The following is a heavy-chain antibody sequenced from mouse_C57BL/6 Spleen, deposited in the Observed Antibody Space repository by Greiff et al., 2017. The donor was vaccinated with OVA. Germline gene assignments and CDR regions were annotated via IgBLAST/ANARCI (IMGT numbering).Heavy chain of an antibody. Sequence: QVQLQQPGAELVRPGSSVKLSCKASGYTFTSYWMDWVKQRPGQGLEWIGNIYPSDSETHYNQKFKDKATLTVDKSSSTAYMQLSSLTSEDSAVYYCARGGLYDYDVGYWYFDVWGTGTTVTVSS. CDR1: GYTFTSYW. CDR3: ARGGLYDYDVGYWYFDV. D-gene: IGHD2-4*01. V-gene: IGHV1-61*01. J-gene: IGHJ1*03. CDR2: IYPSDSET.